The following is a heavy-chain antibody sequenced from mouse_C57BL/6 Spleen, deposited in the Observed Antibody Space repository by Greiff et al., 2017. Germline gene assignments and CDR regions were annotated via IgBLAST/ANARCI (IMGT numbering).Heavy chain of an antibody. D-gene: IGHD4-1*01. CDR3: ARGDWDPRYAMDY. V-gene: IGHV1-26*01. J-gene: IGHJ4*01. Sequence: EVQLQQSGPELVKPGASVKISCKASGYTFTDYYMNWVKQSHGKSLEWIGDINPNNGGTSYNQKFKGKATLTVDKSSSTAYMELRSLTSEDSAVYYCARGDWDPRYAMDYWGQGTSVTVSS. CDR2: INPNNGGT. CDR1: GYTFTDYY.